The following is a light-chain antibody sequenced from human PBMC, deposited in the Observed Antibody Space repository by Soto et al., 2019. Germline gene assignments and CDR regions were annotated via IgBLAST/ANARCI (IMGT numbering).Light chain of an antibody. V-gene: IGLV2-14*01. J-gene: IGLJ1*01. Sequence: QSVLTQPASVSGSRGQSITISCTGTSSDVGGYNYVSWYQQHPGKAPKLLIYEVSSRPSGASDRFSGSKSGNTASLTISWLQAEDEADYYCSSYTTSTTYVFRTGTKATVL. CDR3: SSYTTSTTYV. CDR2: EVS. CDR1: SSDVGGYNY.